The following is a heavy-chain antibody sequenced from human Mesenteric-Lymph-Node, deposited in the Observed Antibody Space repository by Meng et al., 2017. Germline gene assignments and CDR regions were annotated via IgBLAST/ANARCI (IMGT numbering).Heavy chain of an antibody. Sequence: GSLRLSCTVSGGSISSYYWSWIRQPAGKGLEWIGRIYTSGSTNYNPSLKSRVTMSVDTSKNQFSLKLSSVTAADTAVYYCARGRIVVVPAAIHSYYYYGMDVWGQGTTVTVSS. V-gene: IGHV4-4*07. CDR3: ARGRIVVVPAAIHSYYYYGMDV. J-gene: IGHJ6*02. CDR2: IYTSGST. D-gene: IGHD2-2*01. CDR1: GGSISSYY.